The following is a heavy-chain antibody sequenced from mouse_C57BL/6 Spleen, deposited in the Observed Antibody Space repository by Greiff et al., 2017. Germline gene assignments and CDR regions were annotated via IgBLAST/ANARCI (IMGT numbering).Heavy chain of an antibody. CDR2: IDPSDSET. D-gene: IGHD1-1*01. J-gene: IGHJ2*01. CDR3: ARGINAVDY. V-gene: IGHV1-52*01. Sequence: QVQLQQPGAELVRPGSSVKLSCTASGYTFTSYWMHWVQQRPIQGLEWIGNIDPSDSETHYNQKFKDKATLTIDKSSSTAYMQLSSLTSADAAFYDCARGINAVDYWGQGTTLTVSA. CDR1: GYTFTSYW.